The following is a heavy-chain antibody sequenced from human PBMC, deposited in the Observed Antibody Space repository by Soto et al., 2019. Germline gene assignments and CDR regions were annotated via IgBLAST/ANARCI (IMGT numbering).Heavy chain of an antibody. CDR1: GYTFTSSD. V-gene: IGHV1-8*01. CDR3: AMGEGSGNFDY. D-gene: IGHD6-25*01. J-gene: IGHJ4*02. Sequence: QVQLVQSGAEVKKPGASVKVSCKASGYTFTSSDINWVRQASGQGLEWLGWMNPNNDNTGYAQKFQGRVTMTRNTSISTAYMELSSLSSEDTAVYYCAMGEGSGNFDYWGQGPWSPSPQ. CDR2: MNPNNDNT.